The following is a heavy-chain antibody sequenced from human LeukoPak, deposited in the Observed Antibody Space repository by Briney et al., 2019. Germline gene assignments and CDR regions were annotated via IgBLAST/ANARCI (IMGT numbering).Heavy chain of an antibody. CDR3: ARVTHDAFDI. J-gene: IGHJ3*02. CDR2: IYYSGST. V-gene: IGHV4-31*03. CDR1: GGSISSGGYY. Sequence: SETLSLTCTVSGGSISSGGYYWSWIRQHPGKGLEWIGYIYYSGSTYYNPSLKSRVTISVGTSKNQFSLKLSSVTAADTAVYYCARVTHDAFDIWGQGTMVTVSS.